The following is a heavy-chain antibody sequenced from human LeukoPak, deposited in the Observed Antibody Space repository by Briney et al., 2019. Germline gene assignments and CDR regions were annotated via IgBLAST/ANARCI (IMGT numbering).Heavy chain of an antibody. CDR1: GFTFSSYA. CDR3: AKDRIGSGWYVRIFDY. J-gene: IGHJ4*02. V-gene: IGHV3-23*01. Sequence: PGGSLRLSCAASGFTFSSYAMSWVRQAPGKGLEWVSAISGSGGSTYYADSVKGRFTISRDNSKNTLYLQMNSLRAEDTAVYYCAKDRIGSGWYVRIFDYWGQGTLVTVSS. CDR2: ISGSGGST. D-gene: IGHD6-19*01.